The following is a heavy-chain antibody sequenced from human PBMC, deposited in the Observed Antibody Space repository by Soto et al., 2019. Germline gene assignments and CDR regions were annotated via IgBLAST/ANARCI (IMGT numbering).Heavy chain of an antibody. D-gene: IGHD2-21*02. CDR1: GGTFSRDA. Sequence: QEQLVQSGTEVRKPGSSVKVSCKASGGTFSRDAVTWVRQAPGQGLEWMGGIIPIIGTANYARDFQGRVTITADESTGKAYMDLSSLRAEYTAVYYCARGVVVTAIPYYYYTMDVWGQGTTVTVSS. V-gene: IGHV1-69*01. J-gene: IGHJ6*02. CDR3: ARGVVVTAIPYYYYTMDV. CDR2: IIPIIGTA.